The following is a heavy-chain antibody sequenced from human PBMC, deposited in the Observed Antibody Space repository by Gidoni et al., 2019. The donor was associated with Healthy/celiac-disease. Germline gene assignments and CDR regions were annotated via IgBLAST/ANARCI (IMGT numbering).Heavy chain of an antibody. J-gene: IGHJ4*02. CDR3: ARPLFGELLFDY. D-gene: IGHD3-10*01. Sequence: QLQLQESRPGLVTPSATLSLTCPASAGSFSSISYYWGWIRHPPGKGLEWIRSIYYSGSTYYNPTLKSRVTISVDTSKNQFYLKLSSVTAADTAVYYCARPLFGELLFDYWGQGTLVTVSS. CDR1: AGSFSSISYY. V-gene: IGHV4-39*01. CDR2: IYYSGST.